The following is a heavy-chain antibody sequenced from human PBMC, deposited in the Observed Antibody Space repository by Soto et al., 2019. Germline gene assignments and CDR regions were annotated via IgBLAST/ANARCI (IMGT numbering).Heavy chain of an antibody. CDR2: INHSGST. V-gene: IGHV4-34*01. J-gene: IGHJ6*02. Sequence: KTSETLSLTCAVYGGSFSGYYWSWIRQPPGKGLEWIGEINHSGSTNYNPSLKSRVTISVDTSKNQFSLRLSSVTAADTAVYYCAHLTGYYYYYGMDVWGQGTTVTVSS. CDR3: AHLTGYYYYYGMDV. CDR1: GGSFSGYY.